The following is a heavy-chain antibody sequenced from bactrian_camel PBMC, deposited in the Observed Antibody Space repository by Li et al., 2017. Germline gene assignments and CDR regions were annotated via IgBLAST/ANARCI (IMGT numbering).Heavy chain of an antibody. Sequence: HVQLVESGGGSVQAGGSLRLSCAASGHTYSSHCMAWFRQAPRKEREEVAVIFTGGGNTWYADSVKGRFTFSHDAVKHAAYLQMDSLKPEDSAMYYCALDSTYCGDMRTSLEVRDFRNWGQGTQVTVS. CDR1: GHTYSSHC. D-gene: IGHD3*01. J-gene: IGHJ6*01. CDR2: IFTGGGNT. CDR3: ALDSTYCGDMRTSLEVRDFRN. V-gene: IGHV3S1*01.